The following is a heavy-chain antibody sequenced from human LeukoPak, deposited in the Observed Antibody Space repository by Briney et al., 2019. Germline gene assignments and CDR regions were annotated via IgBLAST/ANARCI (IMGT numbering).Heavy chain of an antibody. J-gene: IGHJ3*02. D-gene: IGHD6-6*01. V-gene: IGHV1-18*01. Sequence: ASVKVSCKASGYSFTNFGITWVRQAPGQGLEWMGWISAYNGNKVYAQELQGRVTMTTDTSTSTAYMELRSLRSDDTAVYYCARDRWSSSSSEGALDIWDQGTMVTVSS. CDR1: GYSFTNFG. CDR2: ISAYNGNK. CDR3: ARDRWSSSSSEGALDI.